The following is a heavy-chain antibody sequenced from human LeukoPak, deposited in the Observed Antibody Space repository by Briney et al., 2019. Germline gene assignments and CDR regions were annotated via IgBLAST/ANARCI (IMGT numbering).Heavy chain of an antibody. CDR1: GFTFDDYA. CDR2: ISWNSGSI. Sequence: PGGSLRLSCAASGFTFDDYAMHWVRQAPGKGLEWVSGISWNSGSIGYADSVKGRFTISRDNAKNSLYLQMNSLGAEDTALYYCAKDMYDDLGGSLGPWGQGTLVTVSS. J-gene: IGHJ5*02. CDR3: AKDMYDDLGGSLGP. D-gene: IGHD3-16*01. V-gene: IGHV3-9*01.